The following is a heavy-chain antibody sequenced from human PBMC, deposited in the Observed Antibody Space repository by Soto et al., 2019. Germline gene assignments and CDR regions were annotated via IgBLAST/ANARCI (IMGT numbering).Heavy chain of an antibody. Sequence: QAQLVQPGAEVRKPGASVKVSCKASGYTFTTYDINWVRQAPGQGLEWLGWMDPNSGSTGYAQNFQGRITMTRNISRNTAHMELSSLQSEDTAVYYCARERKFDFWRKGLDVWGQGTTVTVSS. CDR2: MDPNSGST. CDR3: ARERKFDFWRKGLDV. D-gene: IGHD3-3*01. V-gene: IGHV1-8*01. J-gene: IGHJ6*02. CDR1: GYTFTTYD.